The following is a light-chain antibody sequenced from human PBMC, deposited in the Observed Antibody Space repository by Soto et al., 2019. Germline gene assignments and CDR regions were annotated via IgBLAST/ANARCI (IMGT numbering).Light chain of an antibody. V-gene: IGLV2-14*01. J-gene: IGLJ2*01. CDR3: SSYTRTNTLV. Sequence: QSALTQPASVSGSPGQSITISCTGTSSDVADYNYVSWYQQHPGKVPKLIICEVTNRPSGVSNRFSGSKSGNTASLTISGLQPEDEADYYCSSYTRTNTLVFGGGTKVTVL. CDR1: SSDVADYNY. CDR2: EVT.